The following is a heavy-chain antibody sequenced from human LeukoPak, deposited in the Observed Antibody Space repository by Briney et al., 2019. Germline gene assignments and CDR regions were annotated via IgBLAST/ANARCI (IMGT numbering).Heavy chain of an antibody. J-gene: IGHJ4*02. CDR1: GYTFTSYG. CDR3: ARNYYDSSGYYYFDY. V-gene: IGHV1-18*01. D-gene: IGHD3-22*01. CDR2: ISVYNGNI. Sequence: ASVKVSCKASGYTFTSYGISWVRQAPGQGLEWMGWISVYNGNINYAQELQGRVTMTTDTSTSTAYMELRSLRSDDTAVYYCARNYYDSSGYYYFDYWGQGTLVTVSS.